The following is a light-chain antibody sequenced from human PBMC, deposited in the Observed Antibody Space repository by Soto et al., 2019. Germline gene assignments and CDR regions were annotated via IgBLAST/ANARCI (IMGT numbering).Light chain of an antibody. V-gene: IGKV3-20*01. CDR3: QQYGSSPWT. Sequence: IVFTQSPGPLSLSPGERATLSCRARQSVSSSYLAWYQQKPGQAPRLLIYGASSRATGIPDRFSGSGSGTDFTLTISRLEPEDFAVYYCQQYGSSPWTFGQGTKV. CDR2: GAS. CDR1: QSVSSSY. J-gene: IGKJ1*01.